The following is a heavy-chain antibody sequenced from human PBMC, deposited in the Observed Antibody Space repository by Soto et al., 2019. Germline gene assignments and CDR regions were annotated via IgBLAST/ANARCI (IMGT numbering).Heavy chain of an antibody. Sequence: GGSLRLSCAASGFTFSSYSMNWVRQTPGKGLEWVSSISGSSSNMYYADSVKGRFTISRDNAKNSLYLQMNSLRAEDTAVYYCAKDPNYDFWSGYSGSGWFDPWGQGTLVTATS. J-gene: IGHJ5*02. D-gene: IGHD3-3*01. V-gene: IGHV3-21*01. CDR1: GFTFSSYS. CDR3: AKDPNYDFWSGYSGSGWFDP. CDR2: ISGSSSNM.